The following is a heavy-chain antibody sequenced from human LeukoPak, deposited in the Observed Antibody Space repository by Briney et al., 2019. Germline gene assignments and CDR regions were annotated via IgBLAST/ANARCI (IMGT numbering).Heavy chain of an antibody. D-gene: IGHD5-18*01. CDR3: ARDKTRGLGYSYSKSGNYFDY. V-gene: IGHV3-9*01. Sequence: SGGSLRLSCAVSGFTFDDYAMHWVRQVPGKGPEWVSGISWNSDTIGYGDSVKGRFTISRDNAKNSLYLQMSSLRAEDTAVYSCARDKTRGLGYSYSKSGNYFDYWGQGTLVTVSS. CDR1: GFTFDDYA. J-gene: IGHJ4*02. CDR2: ISWNSDTI.